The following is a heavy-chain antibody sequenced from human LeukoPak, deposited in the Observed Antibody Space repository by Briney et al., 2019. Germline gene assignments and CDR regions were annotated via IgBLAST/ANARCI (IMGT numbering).Heavy chain of an antibody. CDR3: ARQGSNWYFEYFQH. CDR1: GGSISSSRNY. CDR2: IHYSGST. V-gene: IGHV4-39*01. J-gene: IGHJ1*01. Sequence: SETLSLTCTVSGGSISSSRNYWGWIRQPPGKRLEWIGSIHYSGSTYYSPPLKSRVTISVDMSKNQFSLKLTSVTAADTAVYYCARQGSNWYFEYFQHWGQGTLVTVSS. D-gene: IGHD4-11*01.